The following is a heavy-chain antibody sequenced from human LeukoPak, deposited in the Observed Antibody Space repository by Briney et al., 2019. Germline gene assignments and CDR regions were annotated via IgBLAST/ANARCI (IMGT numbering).Heavy chain of an antibody. V-gene: IGHV3-48*01. D-gene: IGHD3-10*01. CDR3: ARGCARCDYGSGSYYKFGMDV. CDR2: ISSSSSTI. CDR1: GFSFSSFS. J-gene: IGHJ6*04. Sequence: GGSLRLSCAASGFSFSSFSMNWVRQAPGKGLEGVSYISSSSSTIYYADSVKGRFTISRDNAKNSLYLQMNSLRAEDTAVYYCARGCARCDYGSGSYYKFGMDVWGKGTTVTVSS.